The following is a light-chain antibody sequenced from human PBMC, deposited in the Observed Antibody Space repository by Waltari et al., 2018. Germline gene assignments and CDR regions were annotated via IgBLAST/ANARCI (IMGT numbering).Light chain of an antibody. CDR2: DVN. V-gene: IGLV2-14*03. CDR3: SSQSTKNGVI. Sequence: QSALTQPASVSGSPGQSITISCTGSSSDVGGDDSVSWYEDHPGQAPKVIIYDVNKRPSGVSDRFSGSQSGNTASLTISGLQAEDEATFYCSSQSTKNGVIFGGGTKVTVL. CDR1: SSDVGGDDS. J-gene: IGLJ2*01.